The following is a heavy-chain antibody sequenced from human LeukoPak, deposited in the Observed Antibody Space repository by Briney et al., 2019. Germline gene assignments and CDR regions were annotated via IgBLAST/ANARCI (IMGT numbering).Heavy chain of an antibody. Sequence: GGSLRLSCAASGFSFSSYWMSWVRQAPGKGLEWVANIKQDGSEKYYVDSVKGRFTISRDNAKNSLYLQMNSLRAEDTAVYYCARAAPYDSSGYYPYYFDYWGQGTLVTVSS. CDR1: GFSFSSYW. J-gene: IGHJ4*02. V-gene: IGHV3-7*01. CDR3: ARAAPYDSSGYYPYYFDY. D-gene: IGHD3-22*01. CDR2: IKQDGSEK.